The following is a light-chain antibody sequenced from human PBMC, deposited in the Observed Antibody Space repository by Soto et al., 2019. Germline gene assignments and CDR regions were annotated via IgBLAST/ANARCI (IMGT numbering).Light chain of an antibody. V-gene: IGKV3-11*01. J-gene: IGKJ2*01. CDR1: QSVSSY. CDR2: DAS. CDR3: QQRSNWPPYT. Sequence: EIVLPQSPATLSLSPGERATLSCRASQSVSSYLAWYQQKPGQAPRLLIYDASNRATGIPARFSGSGSGTDFTLTISSLEPEDFGVYYCQQRSNWPPYTFGQGTKLEIK.